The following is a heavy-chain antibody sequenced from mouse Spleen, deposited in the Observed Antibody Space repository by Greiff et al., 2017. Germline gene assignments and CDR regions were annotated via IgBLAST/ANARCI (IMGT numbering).Heavy chain of an antibody. V-gene: IGHV5-17*01. CDR1: GFTFSSYA. Sequence: EVMLVESGGGLVKPGGSLKLSCAASGFTFSSYAMSWVRQTPEKGLEWVAYISSGSSTIYYADTVKGRFTISRDNAKNTLFLQMTSLRSEDTAMYYCAKQGGYAMDYWGQGTSVTVSS. CDR2: ISSGSSTI. CDR3: AKQGGYAMDY. J-gene: IGHJ4*01.